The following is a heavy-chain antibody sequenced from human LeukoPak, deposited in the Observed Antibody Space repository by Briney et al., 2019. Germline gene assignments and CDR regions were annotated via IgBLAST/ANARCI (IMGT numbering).Heavy chain of an antibody. CDR2: ISSSSSYI. V-gene: IGHV3-21*01. J-gene: IGHJ5*02. CDR3: ARGLRSTNWFDP. Sequence: GGSLRLSCAASGFTFSSYAMSWVRQAPGKGLEWVSSISSSSSYIYYADSVKGRFTISRDNAKNSLYLQMNSLRAEDTAVYYCARGLRSTNWFDPWGQGTLVTVSS. CDR1: GFTFSSYA.